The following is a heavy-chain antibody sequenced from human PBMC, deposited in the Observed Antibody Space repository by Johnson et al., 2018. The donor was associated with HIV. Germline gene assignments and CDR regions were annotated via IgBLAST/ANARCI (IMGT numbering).Heavy chain of an antibody. CDR2: ISFDGNLK. Sequence: HVQLVESGGGVVQPGKSLTLSCVVSGLSFSNLGIHWVRQAPGKGPEWVAVISFDGNLKKYADSVKGRFTISRDNSKNTLYLQMTSLRAEDTAVYYCAREEVLDAFDIWGQGTMVT. CDR1: GLSFSNLG. D-gene: IGHD3-10*01. J-gene: IGHJ3*02. CDR3: AREEVLDAFDI. V-gene: IGHV3-33*08.